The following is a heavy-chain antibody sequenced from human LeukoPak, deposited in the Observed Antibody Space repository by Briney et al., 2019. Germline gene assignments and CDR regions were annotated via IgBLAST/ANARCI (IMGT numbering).Heavy chain of an antibody. CDR3: AREPLKANQLPSASMDV. V-gene: IGHV1-46*01. D-gene: IGHD2-2*01. CDR1: GYTSTNYY. CDR2: INPSGGTT. Sequence: ASVKVSCKTSGYTSTNYYMHWVRQAPGQGLEWMGIINPSGGTTIYAQKFQVRVTMTRDTSTRTDYMELTSLRSDDTAVYYCAREPLKANQLPSASMDVWGQGTTVTVTS. J-gene: IGHJ6*02.